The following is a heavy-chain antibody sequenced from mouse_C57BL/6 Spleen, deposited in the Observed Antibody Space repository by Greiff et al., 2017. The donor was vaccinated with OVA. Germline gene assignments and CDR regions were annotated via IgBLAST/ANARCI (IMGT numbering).Heavy chain of an antibody. CDR1: GFSLTSYG. Sequence: VQGVESGPGLVQPSQSLSITCTVSGFSLTSYGVHWVRQSPGKGLEWLGVIWSGGSTAYNAAFISRLSISKDNSKSQVFFKMNSLQADDAAIYYCARNDYDGGFAYWGKGTLVTVSA. CDR3: ARNDYDGGFAY. V-gene: IGHV2-2*01. D-gene: IGHD2-4*01. CDR2: IWSGGST. J-gene: IGHJ3*01.